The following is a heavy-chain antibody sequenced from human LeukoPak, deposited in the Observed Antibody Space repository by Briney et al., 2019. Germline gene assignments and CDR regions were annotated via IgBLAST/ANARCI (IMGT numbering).Heavy chain of an antibody. CDR2: MYLSGTT. V-gene: IGHV4-4*02. CDR1: GDSINSLDL. D-gene: IGHD3-22*01. Sequence: PSETLSLTCTVSGDSINSLDLWSWVRQPPGKGLEWVGEMYLSGTTHSNPSVKSRVTISIDKSKNQFFLNLSSVTAADTAVYYCAGLVGRYSSGLYYYYFDYWGQGTLVTVSS. CDR3: AGLVGRYSSGLYYYYFDY. J-gene: IGHJ4*02.